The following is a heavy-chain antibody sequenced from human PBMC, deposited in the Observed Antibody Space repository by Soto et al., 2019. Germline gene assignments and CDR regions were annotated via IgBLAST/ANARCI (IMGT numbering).Heavy chain of an antibody. V-gene: IGHV4-59*01. CDR1: GGSISSYY. J-gene: IGHJ4*02. CDR3: ARAPVGDHFDY. D-gene: IGHD2-21*02. CDR2: IYYSRST. Sequence: QVQLQESGPGLVKPSETLSLTCTVSGGSISSYYWSWIRQPPGKGLEWIGYIYYSRSTNYNPSLKSRVTISVDTSKNQFSLKLSSVTAADTAVYYCARAPVGDHFDYWGQGTLVTVSS.